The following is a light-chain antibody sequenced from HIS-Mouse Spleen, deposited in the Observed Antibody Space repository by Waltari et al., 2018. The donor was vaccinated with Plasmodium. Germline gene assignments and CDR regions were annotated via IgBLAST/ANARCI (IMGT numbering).Light chain of an antibody. V-gene: IGLV2-8*01. Sequence: QSALTQPPSASGSPGQSVTISCTGTSSDVGGYNYVSWYHQHPGKAPNLMIYEVSKRPPVVPDRFAGSKSGNTASLTVSGLQAEDEADYYCSSYAGSNNLVFGGGTKLTVL. J-gene: IGLJ2*01. CDR2: EVS. CDR1: SSDVGGYNY. CDR3: SSYAGSNNLV.